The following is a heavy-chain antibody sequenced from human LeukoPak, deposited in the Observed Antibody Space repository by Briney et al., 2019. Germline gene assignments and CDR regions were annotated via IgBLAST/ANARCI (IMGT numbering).Heavy chain of an antibody. J-gene: IGHJ4*02. D-gene: IGHD6-13*01. CDR1: GYTFTSDG. CDR3: ARGGIAAAGSFDY. V-gene: IGHV1-69*13. CDR2: IIPIFGTA. Sequence: GASVKVSCKASGYTFTSDGISWVRQAPGQGLEWMGGIIPIFGTANYAQRFQGRVTITADESTSTAYMELSSLRSEDTAVYYCARGGIAAAGSFDYWGQGTLVTVSS.